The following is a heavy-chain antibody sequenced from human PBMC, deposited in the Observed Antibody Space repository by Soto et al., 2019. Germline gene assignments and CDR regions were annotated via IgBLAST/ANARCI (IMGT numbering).Heavy chain of an antibody. CDR2: IYPGDSDT. D-gene: IGHD6-6*01. J-gene: IGHJ3*02. CDR3: ARQGGSSFPGLDSSFDI. Sequence: GESLKISCKGSGYSFTSYWIGWVRQMPGKGLEWMGIIYPGDSDTRYSPSFQGQVTISADKSISTAYLQWSSLKASDTAMYYCARQGGSSFPGLDSSFDIWGQGTMVTVSS. V-gene: IGHV5-51*01. CDR1: GYSFTSYW.